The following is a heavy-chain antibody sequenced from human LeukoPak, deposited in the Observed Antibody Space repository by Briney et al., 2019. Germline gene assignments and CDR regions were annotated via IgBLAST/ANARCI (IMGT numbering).Heavy chain of an antibody. CDR3: AIDSSGYYGYYYYYGMDV. V-gene: IGHV1-8*01. CDR1: GYTFTSYD. CDR2: MNPNSGNT. Sequence: GASVKVSCKASGYTFTSYDINWVRQAAGQGLEWMGWMNPNSGNTGYAQKFQGRVTMTRNTSISTAYMELSSLRSEDTDVYYCAIDSSGYYGYYYYYGMDVWGQGTTVTVSS. D-gene: IGHD3-22*01. J-gene: IGHJ6*02.